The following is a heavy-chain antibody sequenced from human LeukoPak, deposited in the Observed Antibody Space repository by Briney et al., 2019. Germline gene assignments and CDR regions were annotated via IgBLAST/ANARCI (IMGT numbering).Heavy chain of an antibody. CDR1: GFTFSSYG. CDR3: AKVGQYSSSWGTKARYYYYMDV. Sequence: GGSLRLSCAASGFTFSSYGMHWVRQAPGKGLEWVAFIRYDGSNKYYADSVKGRFTISRDNSKNTLYLQMNSLRAEDTAVYYCAKVGQYSSSWGTKARYYYYMDVWGKGTTVTVSS. V-gene: IGHV3-30*02. D-gene: IGHD6-6*01. CDR2: IRYDGSNK. J-gene: IGHJ6*03.